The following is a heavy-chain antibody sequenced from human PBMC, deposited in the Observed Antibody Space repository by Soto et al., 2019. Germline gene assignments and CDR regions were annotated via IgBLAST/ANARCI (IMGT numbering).Heavy chain of an antibody. D-gene: IGHD3-16*02. Sequence: ASVKVSCKASGGTFSSYAISWVRQAPGQGLEWMGGIIPIFGTANYAQKFQGRVTITADESTSTAYMELSSLRSEATAVYYCATERLGELSSQTNWFDPWGQGTLVTVSS. V-gene: IGHV1-69*13. CDR1: GGTFSSYA. CDR3: ATERLGELSSQTNWFDP. CDR2: IIPIFGTA. J-gene: IGHJ5*02.